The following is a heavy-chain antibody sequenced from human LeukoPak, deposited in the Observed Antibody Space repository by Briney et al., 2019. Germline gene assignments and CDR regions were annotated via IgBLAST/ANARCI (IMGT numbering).Heavy chain of an antibody. CDR1: GGSFSGYY. D-gene: IGHD5-18*01. CDR2: INHSGST. J-gene: IGHJ4*02. V-gene: IGHV4-34*01. CDR3: ARVGQIGIQLWFLVGYFDY. Sequence: KPSETLSLTCAVYGGSFSGYYWSWIRQPPGKGLEWIGEINHSGSTNYNPSLKSRVTISVDTSKNQFSLKLSSVTAADTAVYYCARVGQIGIQLWFLVGYFDYWGQGTLVTVSS.